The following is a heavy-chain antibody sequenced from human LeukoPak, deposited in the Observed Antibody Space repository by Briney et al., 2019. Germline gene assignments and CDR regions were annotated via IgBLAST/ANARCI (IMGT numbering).Heavy chain of an antibody. Sequence: ASVKLSCKVSGYTLTELSIHWVRQAPGKGLEWMAGFYPENGEIIYAQKFQGRVTMTEDRSGDTAYMQLSSLRSEDTAVYYCSTDAGYCNSTTCSYYFDYWGQGTLVTVSS. CDR1: GYTLTELS. D-gene: IGHD2/OR15-2a*01. V-gene: IGHV1-24*01. CDR3: STDAGYCNSTTCSYYFDY. J-gene: IGHJ4*02. CDR2: FYPENGEI.